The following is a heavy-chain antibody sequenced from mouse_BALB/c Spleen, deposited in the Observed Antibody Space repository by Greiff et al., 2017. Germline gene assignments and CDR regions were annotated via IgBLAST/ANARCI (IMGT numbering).Heavy chain of an antibody. D-gene: IGHD2-1*01. CDR3: ARRAHYGKKEYYYAMDY. CDR2: IFPGSGNT. V-gene: IGHV1-66*01. Sequence: VQLQQSGPELVKPGASVKISCKASGYSFTSYYIHWVKQRPGQGLEWIGWIFPGSGNTKYNEKFKGKATLTADTSSSTAYMQLSSLTSEDSAVYFCARRAHYGKKEYYYAMDYWGQGTSVTVSS. J-gene: IGHJ4*01. CDR1: GYSFTSYY.